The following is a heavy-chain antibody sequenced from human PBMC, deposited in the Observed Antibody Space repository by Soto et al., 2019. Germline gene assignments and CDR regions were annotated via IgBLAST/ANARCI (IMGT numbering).Heavy chain of an antibody. J-gene: IGHJ4*02. Sequence: GGSLRLSCAASGFTFSSYWMSWVRQAPGKGLEWVANIKQDGSEKYYVDSVKGRFTISRDNAKNALYLQMNSLRAEDTAVYYCARDRGTVLMVYATYFDYWGQGTLVTVSS. D-gene: IGHD2-8*01. CDR1: GFTFSSYW. V-gene: IGHV3-7*01. CDR2: IKQDGSEK. CDR3: ARDRGTVLMVYATYFDY.